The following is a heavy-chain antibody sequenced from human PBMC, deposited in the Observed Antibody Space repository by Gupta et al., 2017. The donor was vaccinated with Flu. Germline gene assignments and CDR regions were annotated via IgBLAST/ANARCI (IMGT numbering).Heavy chain of an antibody. V-gene: IGHV4-39*02. D-gene: IGHD5-12*01. J-gene: IGHJ4*02. CDR2: IYYSGYT. CDR1: GVSISRSNYY. Sequence: QLQLQESGPGLVKPSETLSLTYTVSGVSISRSNYYWGWIRQPPGKGLEWIGSIYYSGYTYYNPSLKSRVTISVDTSKNHFSLKLTSVTAADTAVYYCAKVPSAYSSTGYFDHWGQGTLVTVSS. CDR3: AKVPSAYSSTGYFDH.